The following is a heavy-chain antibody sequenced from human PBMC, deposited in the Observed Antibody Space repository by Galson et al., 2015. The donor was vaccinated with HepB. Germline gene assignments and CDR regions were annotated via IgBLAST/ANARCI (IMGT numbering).Heavy chain of an antibody. Sequence: SVKVSCKASGGTFSSYAISWVRQAPGQGLEWMGGIIPIFGTANYAQKFQGRVTITADESTSTAYMELSSLRSEDTAVYYCATLIGSCYGMDVWGQGTTVTVSS. J-gene: IGHJ6*02. CDR1: GGTFSSYA. V-gene: IGHV1-69*13. CDR3: ATLIGSCYGMDV. CDR2: IIPIFGTA. D-gene: IGHD3-10*01.